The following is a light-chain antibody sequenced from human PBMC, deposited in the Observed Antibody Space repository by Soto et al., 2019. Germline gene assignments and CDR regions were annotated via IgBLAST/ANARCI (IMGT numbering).Light chain of an antibody. CDR2: EVS. CDR1: SSDVGSYNR. CDR3: SLYTSSSTVA. Sequence: QSALTQPPSVSGSPGQSVTIPCTATSSDVGSYNRVSWYQQPPGTPPKLMIYEVSNRPSGVPGRFSGSKSGNTASLTISGLQAEDEADYYCSLYTSSSTVAFGGGTKLTVL. V-gene: IGLV2-18*01. J-gene: IGLJ2*01.